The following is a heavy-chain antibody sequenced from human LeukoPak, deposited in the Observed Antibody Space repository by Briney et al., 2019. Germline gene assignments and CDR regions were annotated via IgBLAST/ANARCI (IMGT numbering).Heavy chain of an antibody. V-gene: IGHV3-21*01. CDR3: ARGAGGDSSGYYPYYFDY. D-gene: IGHD3-22*01. Sequence: GGSLRLSCAASGFTFSSYSMNWVRQAPGKGLEWVSSISGSSSYIYYADSVKGRFTISRDNAKNSLYLQMNSLRAEDTAVYYCARGAGGDSSGYYPYYFDYWGQGTLVTVSS. J-gene: IGHJ4*02. CDR1: GFTFSSYS. CDR2: ISGSSSYI.